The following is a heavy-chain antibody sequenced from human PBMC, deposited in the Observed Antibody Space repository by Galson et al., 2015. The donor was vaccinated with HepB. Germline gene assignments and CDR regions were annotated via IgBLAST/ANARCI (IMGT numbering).Heavy chain of an antibody. CDR3: VKDKISRYYDFWSGSFDY. J-gene: IGHJ4*02. D-gene: IGHD3-3*01. CDR2: ISSNGGST. CDR1: GFTFSSYA. V-gene: IGHV3-64D*06. Sequence: SLRLSCAASGFTFSSYAMHWVRQAPGKGLEYVSAISSNGGSTYYADSVKGRFTISRDNSKNTLYLQMSSLRAEDTAVYYCVKDKISRYYDFWSGSFDYWGQGTLVTVSS.